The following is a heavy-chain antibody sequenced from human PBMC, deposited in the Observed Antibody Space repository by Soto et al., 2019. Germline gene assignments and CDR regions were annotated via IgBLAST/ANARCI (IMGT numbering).Heavy chain of an antibody. CDR1: GFTFSNAW. Sequence: VQLVESGGGLVKPGGSLRLSCAASGFTFSNAWMNWVRQAPGKGLEWVGRIKSKTDGGTTDYAAPVKGRFTISRDDSKNTLYLQMNSLKTEDTAVYYCTTLAVAAQGDAFDIWGQGTMVTVSS. D-gene: IGHD6-19*01. V-gene: IGHV3-15*07. CDR2: IKSKTDGGTT. CDR3: TTLAVAAQGDAFDI. J-gene: IGHJ3*02.